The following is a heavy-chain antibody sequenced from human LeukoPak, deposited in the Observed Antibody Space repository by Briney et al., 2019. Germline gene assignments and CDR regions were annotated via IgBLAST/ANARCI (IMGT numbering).Heavy chain of an antibody. Sequence: SETLSLTCVVYGGSFSGYYWSWIRQSPGKGLEWIGEINHRGSTNYNPSLKRRVTISLDTSKNQFSLKLSSVTAADTAVYYCAGAYCGGDCYSGRAFDIWGQGTMVTVSS. CDR3: AGAYCGGDCYSGRAFDI. J-gene: IGHJ3*02. CDR1: GGSFSGYY. CDR2: INHRGST. V-gene: IGHV4-34*01. D-gene: IGHD2-21*02.